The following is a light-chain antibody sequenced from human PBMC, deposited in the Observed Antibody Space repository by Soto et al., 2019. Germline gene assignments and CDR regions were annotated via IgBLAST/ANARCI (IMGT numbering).Light chain of an antibody. V-gene: IGLV2-8*01. CDR1: SSDVGGYNY. J-gene: IGLJ1*01. Sequence: QSVLTQPPSAYGSHGQSVTISCTGTSSDVGGYNYVSWFQQHPGKAPQLMIYEVNKRPSGVPDRFSGSKSGNTASLTVSGLQAEDEADYYCSSYAGRDTVYVFGTGTKVTV. CDR2: EVN. CDR3: SSYAGRDTVYV.